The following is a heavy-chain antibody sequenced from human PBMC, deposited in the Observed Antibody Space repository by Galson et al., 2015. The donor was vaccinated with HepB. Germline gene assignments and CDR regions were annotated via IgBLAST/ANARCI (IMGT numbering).Heavy chain of an antibody. D-gene: IGHD4-23*01. J-gene: IGHJ4*02. CDR1: GFTFSSYA. Sequence: SLRLSCAASGFTFSSYAMHWVRQAPGKGLEWVAVISYDGSNKYYADSVKGRFTISRDNSKNTLYLQMNSLRAEDTAVYYCAREAGGPTTVVTPPDYWGQGTLVTVSS. CDR2: ISYDGSNK. V-gene: IGHV3-30*04. CDR3: AREAGGPTTVVTPPDY.